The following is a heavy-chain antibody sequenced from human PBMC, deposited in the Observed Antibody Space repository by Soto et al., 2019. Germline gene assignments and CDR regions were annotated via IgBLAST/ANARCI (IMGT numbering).Heavy chain of an antibody. CDR2: ISYDGTNK. D-gene: IGHD2-8*02. V-gene: IGHV3-30-3*01. J-gene: IGHJ5*02. CDR3: ASGYCTAPSCQNWFDP. Sequence: PGGSLRLSCAASGFTLSNYAMHWVRQAPGKGLEWVAFISYDGTNKYYADSVKGRFTISRYNSQSTLYLQMNSLRAEDTAVYYCASGYCTAPSCQNWFDPWGQGTLVTVSS. CDR1: GFTLSNYA.